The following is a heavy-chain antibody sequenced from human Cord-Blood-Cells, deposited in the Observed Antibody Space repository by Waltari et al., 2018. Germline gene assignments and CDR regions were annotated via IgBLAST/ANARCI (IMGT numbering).Heavy chain of an antibody. V-gene: IGHV4-39*01. CDR1: GGSISSSRYS. CDR2: IYYSGST. Sequence: QLQLQESGPGLVKPSETLSLTCTVSGGSISSSRYSWGWIRQPPGKGLEWIGSIYYSGSTYYNPSLKSRVTISVDTSKNQFSLKLSSVTAADTAVYYCARNYCSSTSCDAFDIWGQGTMVTVSS. J-gene: IGHJ3*02. CDR3: ARNYCSSTSCDAFDI. D-gene: IGHD2-2*01.